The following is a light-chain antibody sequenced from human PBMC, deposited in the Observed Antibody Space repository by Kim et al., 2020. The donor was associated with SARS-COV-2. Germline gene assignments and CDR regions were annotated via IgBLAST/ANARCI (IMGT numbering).Light chain of an antibody. CDR1: GIGAKS. J-gene: IGLJ3*02. Sequence: SVALGKTSRSTCGGSGIGAKSVHWYQQKPGQAPVLVIYRDRNRPSGIPERFSGSNSGNTATLTISRAQAGDEADYYCHVWDSNTAVFGGGTQLTVL. CDR2: RDR. CDR3: HVWDSNTAV. V-gene: IGLV3-9*01.